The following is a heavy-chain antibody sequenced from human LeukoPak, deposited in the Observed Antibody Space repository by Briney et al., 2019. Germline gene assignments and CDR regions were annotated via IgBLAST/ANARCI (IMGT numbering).Heavy chain of an antibody. J-gene: IGHJ3*02. V-gene: IGHV3-21*01. CDR1: GFTFSSYS. D-gene: IGHD2-2*01. CDR2: ISISSSYI. CDR3: AREYCSSTSCYGEGAFDI. Sequence: GGSLRLSCAASGFTFSSYSMIWVRQAPGKGLEWVSSISISSSYIYYAVSVKGRFTISRNNAKNSLYLQMNSLRAEDTAVYYCAREYCSSTSCYGEGAFDIWGQGTMVTVSS.